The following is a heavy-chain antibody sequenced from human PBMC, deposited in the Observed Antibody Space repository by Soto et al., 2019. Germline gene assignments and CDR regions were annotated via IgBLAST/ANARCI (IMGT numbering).Heavy chain of an antibody. CDR2: ISPDGSRT. D-gene: IGHD3-10*01. V-gene: IGHV3-74*01. Sequence: EVQPVESGGGLVQPGGSLRLSCTASEFTFSNYWMHWVRQAPGKGLVWVSRISPDGSRTNYADSVKGRFTISRDNAKNTLYLQMDSLRVEDTAVYFCARGGLWNYYSNYWGQGTLVTVSS. CDR3: ARGGLWNYYSNY. J-gene: IGHJ4*02. CDR1: EFTFSNYW.